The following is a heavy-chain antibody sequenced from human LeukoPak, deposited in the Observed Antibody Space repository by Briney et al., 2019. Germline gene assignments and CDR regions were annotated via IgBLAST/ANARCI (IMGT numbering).Heavy chain of an antibody. D-gene: IGHD6-19*01. CDR1: GFTFSSYS. CDR3: ARIKRDSSGWYPFDY. J-gene: IGHJ4*02. Sequence: GGSLRLPCAASGFTFSSYSMNWVRQAPGKGLEWVSSISSSSSYIYYADSVKGRFTISRDNAKNSLYLQMNSLRAEDTAVYYCARIKRDSSGWYPFDYWGQGTLVTVSS. CDR2: ISSSSSYI. V-gene: IGHV3-21*04.